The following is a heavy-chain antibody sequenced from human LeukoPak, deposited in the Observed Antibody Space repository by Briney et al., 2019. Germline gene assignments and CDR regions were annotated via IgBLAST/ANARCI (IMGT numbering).Heavy chain of an antibody. CDR3: ARRPPALGAFDI. Sequence: SETLSLTCTVSGGSISSYYWNWIRQPPGKGLQWIGSIYYSDSGKMYYNPSLKSRVTISADTSKNQFSLKVSSVTAADTAVYYCARRPPALGAFDIWGQGTMVSVSS. CDR1: GGSISSYY. J-gene: IGHJ3*02. CDR2: IYYSDSGKM. V-gene: IGHV4-39*01.